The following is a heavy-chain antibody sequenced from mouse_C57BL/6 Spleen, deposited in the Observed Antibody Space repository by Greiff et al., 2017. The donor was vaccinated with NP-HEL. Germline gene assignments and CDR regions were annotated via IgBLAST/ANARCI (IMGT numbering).Heavy chain of an antibody. CDR2: IDPKNGDT. V-gene: IGHV14-4*01. CDR1: GFNIKDDY. Sequence: VQLQQSGAELVRPGASVKLSCTASGFNIKDDYMHWVKQRPEQGLEWIGWIDPKNGDTEYASKFQGKATITADTSSNTAYLQLSSLTSEDTAVYYCTTDWGYFDYWGQGTTLTVSS. CDR3: TTDWGYFDY. J-gene: IGHJ2*01. D-gene: IGHD4-1*01.